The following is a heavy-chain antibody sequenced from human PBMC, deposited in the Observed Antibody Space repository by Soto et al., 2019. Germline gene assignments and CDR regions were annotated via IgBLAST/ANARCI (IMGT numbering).Heavy chain of an antibody. CDR1: GGPMNNYY. Sequence: QVQLQESGPGLVKPSETLSLTCTISGGPMNNYYCSWFRQPRGQGLEWIGYMGYNGFTRYNPSLRSRVAISLGPAKNPFSLNLSSVTAAETALYYCARQGFGELHGLVDVWGQGITVTVSS. D-gene: IGHD3-10*01. CDR3: ARQGFGELHGLVDV. V-gene: IGHV4-59*08. J-gene: IGHJ6*02. CDR2: MGYNGFT.